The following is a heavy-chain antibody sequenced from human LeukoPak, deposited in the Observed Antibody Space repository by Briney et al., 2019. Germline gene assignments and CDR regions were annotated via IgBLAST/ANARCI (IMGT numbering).Heavy chain of an antibody. D-gene: IGHD6-6*01. CDR1: GGTFSGYY. CDR2: INHSGST. J-gene: IGHJ6*02. V-gene: IGHV4-34*01. Sequence: SETLSLTCAVYGGTFSGYYWTWIRQPPGKGLEWIGEINHSGSTTYNPSLKRRLTISVDTSKNQFSLKLSSVTAADTAVYYCASEYYYYDMDVWGQGTTVTVSS. CDR3: ASEYYYYDMDV.